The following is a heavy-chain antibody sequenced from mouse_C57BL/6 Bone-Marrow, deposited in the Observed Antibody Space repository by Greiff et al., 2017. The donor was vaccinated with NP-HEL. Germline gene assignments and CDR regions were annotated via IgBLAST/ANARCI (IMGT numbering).Heavy chain of an antibody. D-gene: IGHD1-1*01. CDR1: GFTFTDYY. CDR2: IRNEANGYTT. J-gene: IGHJ1*03. V-gene: IGHV7-3*01. CDR3: ARYKSSWYFDV. Sequence: EVKLVESGGGLVQPGGSLSLSCAASGFTFTDYYMSWVRQPPGKALEWLGFIRNEANGYTTEYSASVKGRFTISRDNSQSILYLQMNALRAEDSATYYCARYKSSWYFDVWGTGTTVTVSS.